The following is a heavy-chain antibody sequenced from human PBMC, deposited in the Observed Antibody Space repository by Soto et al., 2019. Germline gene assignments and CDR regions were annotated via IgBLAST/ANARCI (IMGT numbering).Heavy chain of an antibody. J-gene: IGHJ4*02. Sequence: EVQLLESGGGMVQPGGSLRLSCVASGFTFRNFVMSWVRQAPGKGLEWVSAIRATGGQTFYADSVKGRFTISRDNSKNMLYLQINSPRDEDTALYFCAQDRGWGVVSPSHDYWGQGTLVTVSS. V-gene: IGHV3-23*01. D-gene: IGHD2-21*01. CDR3: AQDRGWGVVSPSHDY. CDR1: GFTFRNFV. CDR2: IRATGGQT.